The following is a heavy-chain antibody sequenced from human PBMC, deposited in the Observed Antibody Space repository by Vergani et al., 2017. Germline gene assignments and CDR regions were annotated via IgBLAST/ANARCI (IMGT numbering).Heavy chain of an antibody. CDR3: ARGTGGSGYYYGGFDY. Sequence: EVQLVESGGGLVQPGGSLRLSCAASGFTVSSNYMSWVRQAPGKGLEWVSVIYSGGSTYYADSVKGRFTISRDNSKNTLYLQMNSLRAEDTAVYYCARGTGGSGYYYGGFDYWGQGILVTVSS. CDR1: GFTVSSNY. D-gene: IGHD3-22*01. CDR2: IYSGGST. J-gene: IGHJ4*02. V-gene: IGHV3-66*02.